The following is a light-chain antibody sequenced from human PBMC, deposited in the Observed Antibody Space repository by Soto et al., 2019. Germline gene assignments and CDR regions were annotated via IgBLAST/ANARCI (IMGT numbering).Light chain of an antibody. Sequence: QSVLTQPASVSGSPGQSITISCTGTSSDVGGYNYVSWYQQHPGKAPKLMIYDVSNRPSGVSNRFSGSKSGNTASLTISGLQAEDEADYYCNSYASGNNVVFGGGTQLTVL. J-gene: IGLJ2*01. CDR2: DVS. CDR3: NSYASGNNVV. V-gene: IGLV2-14*01. CDR1: SSDVGGYNY.